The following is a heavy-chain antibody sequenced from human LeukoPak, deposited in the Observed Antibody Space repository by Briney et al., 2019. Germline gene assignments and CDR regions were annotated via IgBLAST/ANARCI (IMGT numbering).Heavy chain of an antibody. D-gene: IGHD3-22*01. CDR1: GFTFSKYD. J-gene: IGHJ4*02. CDR3: ARDLIVGFDY. CDR2: ISSSSSTI. Sequence: PGGSLRLSCAASGFTFSKYDMYWVRQTTGKGLEWVSYISSSSSTIYYADSLKGRFTISRDNAKNSLYLQMNSLRDEDTAVYYCARDLIVGFDYWGQGTLVTVSS. V-gene: IGHV3-48*02.